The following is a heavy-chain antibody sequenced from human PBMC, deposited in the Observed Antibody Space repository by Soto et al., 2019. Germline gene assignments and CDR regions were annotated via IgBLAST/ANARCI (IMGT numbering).Heavy chain of an antibody. CDR1: GGNFSSYG. D-gene: IGHD2-8*02. CDR2: IIPVFGTT. Sequence: QVPLVQSGAEVKKPGSAVKVSCKASGGNFSSYGLSWVRQAPGQGLEWMGGIIPVFGTTNYAHKFRGRVTITADESTSTAYMELSSLKSDDTAVYYCARASDTTWYNWFDPWGQGTLVTVSS. J-gene: IGHJ5*02. V-gene: IGHV1-69*01. CDR3: ARASDTTWYNWFDP.